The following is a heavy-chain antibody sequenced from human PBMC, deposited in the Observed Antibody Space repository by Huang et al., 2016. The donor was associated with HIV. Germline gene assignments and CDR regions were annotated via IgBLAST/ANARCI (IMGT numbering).Heavy chain of an antibody. V-gene: IGHV4-39*02. Sequence: QLQLQESGPGLVKPSETLSLTCTVSGGSIRSDNYYWGWIRQPPGKGLGWIGSIYYSGGTYDNPSLKRRVTITVDTSKNHFSLRMRSVTAADTAVYYCARLPGSITMIRGVITDPYWGQGTLVTVSS. CDR3: ARLPGSITMIRGVITDPY. J-gene: IGHJ4*02. CDR2: IYYSGGT. D-gene: IGHD3-10*01. CDR1: GGSIRSDNYY.